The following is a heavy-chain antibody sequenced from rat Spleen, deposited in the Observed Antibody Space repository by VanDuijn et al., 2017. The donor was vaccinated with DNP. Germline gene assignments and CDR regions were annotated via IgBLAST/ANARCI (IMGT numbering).Heavy chain of an antibody. CDR1: GFTFSDSA. CDR3: VTRGLYGGYDH. CDR2: IIYDGSHT. D-gene: IGHD1-11*01. V-gene: IGHV5S10*01. J-gene: IGHJ2*01. Sequence: EVQLVESGGGLVQPGNSLKLSCVASGFTFSDSAMAWVRQSPKKGLEWVATIIYDGSHTFYRDSVQGRFTISRDNPKTTLYLQMDSLRSDDTATYHCVTRGLYGGYDHWGQGVMVTVSS.